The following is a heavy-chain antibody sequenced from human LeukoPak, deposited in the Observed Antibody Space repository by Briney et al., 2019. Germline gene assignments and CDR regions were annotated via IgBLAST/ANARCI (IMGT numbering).Heavy chain of an antibody. D-gene: IGHD3-9*01. CDR3: ARKVLAYYDTLTGYFDY. CDR1: GSTFSSYA. Sequence: GGSLRLSCAASGSTFSSYAMHWVRQAPGKGLEWVAVISYDGSNKYYADSVKGRFTISRDNSKNTLYLQMNSLRAEDTAVYYCARKVLAYYDTLTGYFDYWGQGTLVTVSS. CDR2: ISYDGSNK. V-gene: IGHV3-30-3*01. J-gene: IGHJ4*02.